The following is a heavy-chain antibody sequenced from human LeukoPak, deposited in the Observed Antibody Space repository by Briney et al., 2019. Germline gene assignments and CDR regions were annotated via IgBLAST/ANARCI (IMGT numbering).Heavy chain of an antibody. J-gene: IGHJ4*02. V-gene: IGHV4-34*01. CDR1: GGSFSGYC. D-gene: IGHD2-15*01. CDR2: INHSGST. CDR3: ARYCSGGSCRAFDY. Sequence: PSETLSLTCAVYGGSFSGYCWSWIRQPPGKGLEWIGEINHSGSTNYNPSLKSRVTISVDTSKNQFSLKLSSVTAADTAVYYCARYCSGGSCRAFDYWGQGTLVTVSS.